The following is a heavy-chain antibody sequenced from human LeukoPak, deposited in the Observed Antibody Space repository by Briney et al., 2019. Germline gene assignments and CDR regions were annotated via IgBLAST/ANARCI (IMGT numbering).Heavy chain of an antibody. CDR1: GFTFSSYA. Sequence: GGSLRLPCAASGFTFSSYAMHWVRQAPGKGLEWVSFISYDGSNKYYADSVKGRFTISTDNSKNTLYVQMNSLRAEDTAVYYCARERLPNDYGDFSIDYWGQGTLVTVSS. D-gene: IGHD4-17*01. J-gene: IGHJ4*02. CDR2: ISYDGSNK. CDR3: ARERLPNDYGDFSIDY. V-gene: IGHV3-30*04.